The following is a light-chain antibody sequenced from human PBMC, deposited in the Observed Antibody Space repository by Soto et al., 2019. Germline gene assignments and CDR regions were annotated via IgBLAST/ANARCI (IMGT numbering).Light chain of an antibody. V-gene: IGLV2-14*01. CDR1: SRDVCGYDY. CDR3: SSYTSTSTYV. J-gene: IGLJ1*01. Sequence: QSVLTQAACVSGSPGQSITISCTGTSRDVCGYDYVSWYQQHPGKAPKLMIYEVTSRPSGVSNRFSASKSGNTASLSISGLQAEDEADYYCSSYTSTSTYVFGAGTKVTVL. CDR2: EVT.